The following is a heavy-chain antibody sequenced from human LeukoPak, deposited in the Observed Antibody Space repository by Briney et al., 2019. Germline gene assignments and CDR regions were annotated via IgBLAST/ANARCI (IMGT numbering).Heavy chain of an antibody. J-gene: IGHJ3*02. D-gene: IGHD4-17*01. CDR1: GFXFSNAW. CDR3: TTATTVTTSGDAFDI. Sequence: GGSLRLSCAASGFXFSNAWISWVRQAPGKGLEWVGRIKSKTDGGTTDYAAPVKGRFTISRDDSKNTLYLQMNSLKTEDTAVYYCTTATTVTTSGDAFDIWGQGTMVTVSS. V-gene: IGHV3-15*01. CDR2: IKSKTDGGTT.